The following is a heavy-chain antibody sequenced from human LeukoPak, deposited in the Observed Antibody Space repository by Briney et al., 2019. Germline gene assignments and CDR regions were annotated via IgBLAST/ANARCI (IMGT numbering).Heavy chain of an antibody. CDR2: ISGSGGST. CDR1: GFTFSSYA. CDR3: ARDPELQTRYFHY. Sequence: GGSLRLSCAASGFTFSSYAMSWVRQAPGKGLEWVSAISGSGGSTYYADSVKGRFTISRDNSKNTLYLQMNSLRSEDTAVYYCARDPELQTRYFHYWGQGTLVTVSS. J-gene: IGHJ1*01. V-gene: IGHV3-23*01. D-gene: IGHD1-26*01.